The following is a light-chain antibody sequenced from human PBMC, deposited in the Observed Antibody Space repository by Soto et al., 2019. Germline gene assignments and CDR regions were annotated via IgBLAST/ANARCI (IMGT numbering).Light chain of an antibody. CDR1: QTIDNT. V-gene: IGKV3-11*01. Sequence: IVMTQSPATLSLSPGERATLSCRASQTIDNTLAWYQRKPGQAPRLLIYDASNRATGIPARFSGSGSGTDFTLTISSLEPEDFAVYYCQQRSNWPWTFGQGTKVDIK. CDR2: DAS. J-gene: IGKJ1*01. CDR3: QQRSNWPWT.